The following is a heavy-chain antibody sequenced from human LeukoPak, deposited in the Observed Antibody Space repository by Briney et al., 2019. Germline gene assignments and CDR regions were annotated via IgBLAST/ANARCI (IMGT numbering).Heavy chain of an antibody. V-gene: IGHV3-23*01. CDR3: AKHPNYDFWSGYYTDFDY. CDR2: ISGSGGST. CDR1: GFTFSSYA. Sequence: GGSLRLSCAASGFTFSSYAMSWVRQAPGKGLEWVSAISGSGGSTYYADSVKGRFTISRDNSKNTLYLQMNSLRAEDMAVYYCAKHPNYDFWSGYYTDFDYWGQGTLVTVSS. J-gene: IGHJ4*02. D-gene: IGHD3-3*01.